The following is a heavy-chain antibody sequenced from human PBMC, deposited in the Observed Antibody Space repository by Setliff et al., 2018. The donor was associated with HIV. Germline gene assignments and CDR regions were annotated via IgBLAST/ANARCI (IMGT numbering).Heavy chain of an antibody. CDR2: ISPIFGIA. Sequence: SVKVSCKASGGTFSSYAISWVRQAPGQGLEWMGGISPIFGIANYAQKFQGRVTITADKSTSTAYMELSSLRSEDTAVYYCARPRGSSPWDAFDIWGQGTMVTVSS. CDR3: ARPRGSSPWDAFDI. D-gene: IGHD6-13*01. CDR1: GGTFSSYA. J-gene: IGHJ3*02. V-gene: IGHV1-69*10.